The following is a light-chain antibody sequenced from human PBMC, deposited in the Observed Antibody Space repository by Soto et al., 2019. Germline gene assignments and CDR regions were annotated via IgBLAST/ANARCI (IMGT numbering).Light chain of an antibody. CDR1: SSDVGGYNH. CDR2: DVS. J-gene: IGLJ2*01. V-gene: IGLV2-14*01. CDR3: GSYTSSNTVV. Sequence: QSALTQPASVSASPGQSITISCTGTSSDVGGYNHVSWYQQHPGKVPKVMIFDVSNRPSGVSNRFSGSKSGNTASLTICGLQAEDEDDYYCGSYTSSNTVVFGGGTKLTVL.